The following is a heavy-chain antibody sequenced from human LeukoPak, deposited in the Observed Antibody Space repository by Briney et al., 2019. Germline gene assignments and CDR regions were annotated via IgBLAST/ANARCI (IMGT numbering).Heavy chain of an antibody. CDR1: GFTFDDYA. CDR2: ISWNSGSI. Sequence: SGGSLRLSCAASGFTFDDYAMHWVRQAPGKGLEWVSGISWNSGSIGYADSVKGRFTISRDNAKNSLYLQMNSLRAEDTALYYCANRADPDRYFDYWGQGTLVTVSS. J-gene: IGHJ4*02. V-gene: IGHV3-9*01. CDR3: ANRADPDRYFDY.